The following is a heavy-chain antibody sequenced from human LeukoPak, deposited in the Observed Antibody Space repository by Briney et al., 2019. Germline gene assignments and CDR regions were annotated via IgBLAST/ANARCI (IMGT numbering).Heavy chain of an antibody. V-gene: IGHV3-53*01. Sequence: GGSLRLSCAASGFTVSSNYMSWVRQAPGKGLACLSVIYSGGSTYYADSVKGRFTISRDNSKNTLYLQMNSLRAEDTAVYYCARGYCSSTSCYTSPFDYWGQGTLVTVSS. CDR3: ARGYCSSTSCYTSPFDY. CDR1: GFTVSSNY. CDR2: IYSGGST. D-gene: IGHD2-2*02. J-gene: IGHJ4*02.